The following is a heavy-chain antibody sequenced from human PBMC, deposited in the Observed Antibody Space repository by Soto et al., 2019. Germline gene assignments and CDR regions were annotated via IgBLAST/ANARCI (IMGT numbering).Heavy chain of an antibody. D-gene: IGHD4-17*01. V-gene: IGHV3-48*03. Sequence: GGSLRLSCAASGFTFSSYEMNWVRQAPGKGLEWVSYISSSGSIIYYADSVKGRFTISRDNAKNSLYLQMNSLRAEDTAVYYCARDGGYGDRDAFDIWGQGTMVTVPS. CDR1: GFTFSSYE. J-gene: IGHJ3*02. CDR3: ARDGGYGDRDAFDI. CDR2: ISSSGSII.